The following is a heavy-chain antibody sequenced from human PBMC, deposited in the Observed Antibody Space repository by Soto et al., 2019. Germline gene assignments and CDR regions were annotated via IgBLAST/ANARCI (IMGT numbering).Heavy chain of an antibody. D-gene: IGHD2-15*01. CDR2: LNPNSGNT. J-gene: IGHJ3*02. CDR1: GYTFTSYD. V-gene: IGHV1-8*01. CDR3: ARCPFTYLGYCSGGSCYGAFDI. Sequence: QVQLVQSGAEVKKPGASVKVSCKASGYTFTSYDINWVRQATGQGLEWMGWLNPNSGNTGYAQKFQGRVKMTRNTSISTAYRELSSLRSEERAVYYCARCPFTYLGYCSGGSCYGAFDIWGKGTMVTVCS.